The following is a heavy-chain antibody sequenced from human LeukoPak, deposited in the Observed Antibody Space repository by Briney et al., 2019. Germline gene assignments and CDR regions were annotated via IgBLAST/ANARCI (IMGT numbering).Heavy chain of an antibody. CDR2: IHPNTGGP. CDR1: GYTFTGYY. V-gene: IGHV1-2*02. CDR3: ARKGEHYGDYDY. D-gene: IGHD4-17*01. Sequence: GASVKVSCKASGYTFTGYYIHRVRQAPGQGLEWMGWIHPNTGGPYYAQKFQGRVTMTRDTSISTAYMELSSLTSDDTAVYYCARKGEHYGDYDYWGQGTLVTVFS. J-gene: IGHJ4*02.